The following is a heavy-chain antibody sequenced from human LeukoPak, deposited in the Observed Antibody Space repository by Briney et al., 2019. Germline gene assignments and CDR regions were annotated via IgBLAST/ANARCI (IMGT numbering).Heavy chain of an antibody. J-gene: IGHJ6*03. D-gene: IGHD6-13*01. Sequence: PSETLSLTCTVSGGSISSYYWSWIRQPPGKGLEWIGYIYYSGSTNYNPSLKSRVTISVDTSKNQFSLKLSSVTAADTAVYYCAGGWSDYYYYYYMDVWGKGTTVTISS. CDR3: AGGWSDYYYYYYMDV. CDR1: GGSISSYY. V-gene: IGHV4-59*01. CDR2: IYYSGST.